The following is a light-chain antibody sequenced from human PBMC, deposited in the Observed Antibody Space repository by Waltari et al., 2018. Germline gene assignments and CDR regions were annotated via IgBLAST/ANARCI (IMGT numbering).Light chain of an antibody. J-gene: IGKJ4*01. Sequence: VIWMTQSPSLLPASTGDRVTISCRMSQGIRSYLAWYQQKPGKAPEFLIYAASTLQSGVPSRFSGSGSGTDFTLTISCLQSEDFATYYCQQYYSFPLTFGGGTKVEIK. V-gene: IGKV1D-8*01. CDR1: QGIRSY. CDR3: QQYYSFPLT. CDR2: AAS.